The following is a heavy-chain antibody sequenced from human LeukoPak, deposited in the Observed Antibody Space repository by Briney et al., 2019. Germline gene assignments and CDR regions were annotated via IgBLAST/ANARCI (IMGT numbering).Heavy chain of an antibody. J-gene: IGHJ4*02. D-gene: IGHD6-19*01. CDR3: AKDMGWYAGPFDY. V-gene: IGHV3-7*03. CDR1: GFTFSSYW. CDR2: IKQDGSEK. Sequence: GGSLRLSCAASGFTFSSYWMSWVRQAPGKGLEWVANIKQDGSEKYYVDSVKGRFTISRDNAKNSLYLQMNSLRAEDTALYYCAKDMGWYAGPFDYWGQGTLVTVSS.